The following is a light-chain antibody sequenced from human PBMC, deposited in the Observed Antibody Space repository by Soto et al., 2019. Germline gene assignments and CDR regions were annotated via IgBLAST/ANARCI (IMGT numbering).Light chain of an antibody. CDR1: QSVSTN. J-gene: IGKJ4*01. CDR3: QQYNDCPQT. CDR2: GSS. V-gene: IGKV3-15*01. Sequence: EIVMTQSPGTLSLSPGGRATLSCRASQSVSTNLAWYQQIPGQAPRLLIYGSSTRATGIPARFSGSGSGTEFTLAISSLHSENSAFYYCQQYNDCPQTFGLGTKL.